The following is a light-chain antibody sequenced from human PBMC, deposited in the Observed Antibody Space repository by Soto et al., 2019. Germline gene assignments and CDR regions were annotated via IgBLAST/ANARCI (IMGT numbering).Light chain of an antibody. J-gene: IGKJ1*01. CDR1: QSVTSTY. Sequence: VLTQSPGTLSLSPGERATLSCRASQSVTSTYLAWYQQKPGQAPRLLIYGASSRATGIPDRFSGSGSGTDFTLTISRLEPEDFAVYYCQQYGSSPRTFGQGTKVDIK. CDR3: QQYGSSPRT. CDR2: GAS. V-gene: IGKV3-20*01.